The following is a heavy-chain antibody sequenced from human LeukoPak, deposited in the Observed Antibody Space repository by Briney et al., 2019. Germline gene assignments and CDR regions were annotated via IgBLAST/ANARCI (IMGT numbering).Heavy chain of an antibody. J-gene: IGHJ4*02. V-gene: IGHV4-4*07. CDR2: IYSSVST. CDR1: GDSVSTYY. D-gene: IGHD6-19*01. CDR3: ARRLNVAGPYFDY. Sequence: KPSETLSLTCTVSGDSVSTYYWSWIRQPAGKGLEWIGRIYSSVSTNYNPSLKSRVTMSVDTSKNQFSLKLSSVTAADTAVYYCARRLNVAGPYFDYWGQGTLVTVSS.